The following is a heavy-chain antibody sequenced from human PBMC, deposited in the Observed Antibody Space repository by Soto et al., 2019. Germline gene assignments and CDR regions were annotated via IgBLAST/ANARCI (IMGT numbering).Heavy chain of an antibody. J-gene: IGHJ6*02. Sequence: SVTVSCRASGCPLSSYAIRWVRQAPGQGLEWMGGIISIFGTANYAQKFQGRVTITADKSTSTAYMELSSLRSEDTAVYYCARGVYGSASYYNVNYYYYGMDVWGQGTTVTVSS. D-gene: IGHD3-10*01. CDR3: ARGVYGSASYYNVNYYYYGMDV. V-gene: IGHV1-69*06. CDR2: IISIFGTA. CDR1: GCPLSSYA.